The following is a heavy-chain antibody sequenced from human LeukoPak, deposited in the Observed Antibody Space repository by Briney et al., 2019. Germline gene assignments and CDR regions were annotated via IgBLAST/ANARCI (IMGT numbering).Heavy chain of an antibody. D-gene: IGHD6-13*01. V-gene: IGHV3-30*18. CDR1: GFTFSSYS. CDR3: AKDLGVKQQLTPYCYYGMDV. Sequence: GGSLRLSCAASGFTFSSYSMNWVRQAPGKGLEWVAVISYDGSNKYYADSVKGRFTISRDNSRNTLYLQMNSLRAEDTAVYYCAKDLGVKQQLTPYCYYGMDVWGQGTTVTVSS. J-gene: IGHJ6*02. CDR2: ISYDGSNK.